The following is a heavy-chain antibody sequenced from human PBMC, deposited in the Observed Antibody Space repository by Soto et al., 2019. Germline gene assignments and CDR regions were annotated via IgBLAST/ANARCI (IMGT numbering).Heavy chain of an antibody. CDR3: ASSKYYDFWSGYYIFYYGMDV. Sequence: SETLSLTCTVSGGSISSSSYYWGWIRQPPGKGLEWIGSIYYSGSTYYNPSLKSRVTISVDTSKNQFSLKLSSVTAADTAVYYCASSKYYDFWSGYYIFYYGMDVWGQGTTVTVSS. J-gene: IGHJ6*02. CDR2: IYYSGST. V-gene: IGHV4-39*01. CDR1: GGSISSSSYY. D-gene: IGHD3-3*01.